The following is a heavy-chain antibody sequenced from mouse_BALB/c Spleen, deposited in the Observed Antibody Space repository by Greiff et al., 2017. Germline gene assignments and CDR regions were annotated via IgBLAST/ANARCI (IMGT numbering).Heavy chain of an antibody. V-gene: IGHV5-6*01. CDR3: ARAYYRYDVFAY. Sequence: EVQRVESGGDLVKPGGSLKLSCAASGFTFSSYGMSWVRQTPDKRLEWVATISSGGSYTYYPDSVKGRFTISRDNAKNTLYLQMSSLKSEDTAMYYCARAYYRYDVFAYWGQGTLVTVSA. CDR1: GFTFSSYG. D-gene: IGHD2-14*01. J-gene: IGHJ3*01. CDR2: ISSGGSYT.